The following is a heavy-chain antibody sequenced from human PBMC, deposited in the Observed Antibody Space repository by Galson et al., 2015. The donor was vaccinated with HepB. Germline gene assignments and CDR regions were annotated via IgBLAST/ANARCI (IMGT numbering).Heavy chain of an antibody. J-gene: IGHJ6*03. CDR3: AKIGDTAMVWYYYYYMDV. CDR2: ISGSGGST. Sequence: SLRLSCAASGFTFSSYAMSWVRQAPGKGLEWVSAISGSGGSTYYADSVKGRFTISRDNSKNTLYLQMNSLRAEDTAVYYCAKIGDTAMVWYYYYYMDVWGKGTTVTVSS. D-gene: IGHD5-18*01. CDR1: GFTFSSYA. V-gene: IGHV3-23*01.